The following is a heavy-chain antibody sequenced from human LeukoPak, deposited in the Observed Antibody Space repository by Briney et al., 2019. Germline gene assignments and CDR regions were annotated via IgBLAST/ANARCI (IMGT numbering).Heavy chain of an antibody. D-gene: IGHD5-24*01. CDR2: ISAYNGNT. CDR1: GGTFISYG. CDR3: AREMATTPGGEY. Sequence: ASVKVSCKASGGTFISYGISWVRQAPGQGLEWMGWISAYNGNTNYAQKLQGRVTMTTDTSTSTAYMELRSLRSDDTAVYYCAREMATTPGGEYWGQGTLVTVSS. V-gene: IGHV1-18*01. J-gene: IGHJ4*02.